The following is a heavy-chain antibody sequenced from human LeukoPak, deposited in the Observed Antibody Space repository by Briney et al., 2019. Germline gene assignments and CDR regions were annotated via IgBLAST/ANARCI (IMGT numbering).Heavy chain of an antibody. V-gene: IGHV3-30*02. CDR1: GFTFSSYG. CDR3: AKKMVRAAAGTYYYYYYMDV. Sequence: GGSLRLSCAASGFTFSSYGMHWVRQAPGKGLEWVAFIRYDGSNKYYADSVKGRFTISRDNSKNTLYLQMNSLRAEDTAVYYCAKKMVRAAAGTYYYYYYMDVWGKGTTVTVSS. D-gene: IGHD6-13*01. J-gene: IGHJ6*03. CDR2: IRYDGSNK.